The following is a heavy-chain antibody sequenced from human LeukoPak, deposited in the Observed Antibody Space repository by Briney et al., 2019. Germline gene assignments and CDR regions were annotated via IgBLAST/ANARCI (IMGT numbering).Heavy chain of an antibody. D-gene: IGHD2-2*01. J-gene: IGHJ4*02. Sequence: GESLKISCKASGYSFTSNWIGWVRQLPGKGLEWMGIVYPDDSDTRYSPSFQGQVSISADKSINTAYLQWSSLKASDTAMYYCARRQGCSSTSCPPDYWGQGTLVTVSP. CDR1: GYSFTSNW. V-gene: IGHV5-51*01. CDR2: VYPDDSDT. CDR3: ARRQGCSSTSCPPDY.